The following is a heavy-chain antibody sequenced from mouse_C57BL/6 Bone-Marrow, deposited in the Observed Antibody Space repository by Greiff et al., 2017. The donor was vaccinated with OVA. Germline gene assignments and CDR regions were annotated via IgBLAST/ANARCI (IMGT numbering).Heavy chain of an antibody. CDR1: GYTFTNYW. D-gene: IGHD2-1*01. CDR3: ARRGGNSVWYFDV. Sequence: QVQLQQSGAELVRPGTSVKMSCKASGYTFTNYWIGWAKQRPGHGLEWIGDIYPGGGYTNYNEKFKGKATLTADKSSSTAYMQVSRLTSEDSAIYYCARRGGNSVWYFDVWGTGTTVTVSS. J-gene: IGHJ1*03. CDR2: IYPGGGYT. V-gene: IGHV1-63*01.